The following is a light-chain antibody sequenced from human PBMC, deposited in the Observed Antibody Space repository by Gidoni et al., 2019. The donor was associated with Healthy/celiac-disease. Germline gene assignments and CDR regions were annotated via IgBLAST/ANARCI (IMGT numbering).Light chain of an antibody. CDR2: DAS. CDR1: QSVSSY. CDR3: QQRSNWPPF. V-gene: IGKV3-11*01. J-gene: IGKJ4*01. Sequence: EIVLTQSPATLSLSPRERATLTCRASQSVSSYLAWYLHKPGQAPRLLIYDASNRATGIPARFSGSGSGTGFTLTISSLEPEDFAVYYCQQRSNWPPFFGEGTKVEIK.